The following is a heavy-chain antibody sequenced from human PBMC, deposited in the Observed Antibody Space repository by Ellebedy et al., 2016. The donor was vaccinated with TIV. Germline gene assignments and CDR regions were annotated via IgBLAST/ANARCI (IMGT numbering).Heavy chain of an antibody. V-gene: IGHV1-69*13. CDR3: AREAGNYAHFDY. D-gene: IGHD1-7*01. J-gene: IGHJ4*02. CDR2: IIPISDTA. Sequence: SVKVSCXASGCTFSSYAISWVRQAPGQGLEWMGGIIPISDTANYAQKFQGRVTITADESTSTAYMELSSLRSEDTAVYYCAREAGNYAHFDYWGQGTLVIVSS. CDR1: GCTFSSYA.